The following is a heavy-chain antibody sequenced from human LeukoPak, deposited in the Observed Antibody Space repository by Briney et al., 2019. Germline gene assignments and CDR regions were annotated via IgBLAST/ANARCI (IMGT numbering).Heavy chain of an antibody. J-gene: IGHJ3*02. V-gene: IGHV3-7*03. CDR1: GFTFSSYW. CDR3: ATLLGDIVGTYDAFDI. CDR2: IKQDGSEK. D-gene: IGHD5-12*01. Sequence: GGSLRLSCAASGFTFSSYWMSWARQAPGKGLEWVANIKQDGSEKYYVDSVKGRFTISRDNSKNTLYLQMNSLRAEDTAVYYCATLLGDIVGTYDAFDIWGQGTMVTVSS.